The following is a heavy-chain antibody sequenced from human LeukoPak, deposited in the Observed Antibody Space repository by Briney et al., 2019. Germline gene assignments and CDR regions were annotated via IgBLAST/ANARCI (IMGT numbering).Heavy chain of an antibody. J-gene: IGHJ4*02. Sequence: SQTLSLTCTVSGGSISSGGYYWSWIRQHPGKGLEWIGYIYYSGSTYYNPSLKSRVTISVDTSKNQFSLKLSSVTAADTAVYYCARGKRGNEYYFDYWGQGTLVTVSS. CDR3: ARGKRGNEYYFDY. V-gene: IGHV4-31*03. CDR1: GGSISSGGYY. D-gene: IGHD1-1*01. CDR2: IYYSGST.